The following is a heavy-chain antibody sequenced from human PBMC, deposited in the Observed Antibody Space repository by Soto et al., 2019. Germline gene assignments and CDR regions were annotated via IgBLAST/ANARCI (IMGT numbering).Heavy chain of an antibody. CDR3: AGVYYGDNSVNNC. V-gene: IGHV3-30-3*01. CDR1: GLTFTHYA. J-gene: IGHJ4*02. D-gene: IGHD3-3*01. CDR2: ASYDGNNK. Sequence: QVHLVESGGGVVQPGKSLRLSCAASGLTFTHYAMSWVLQAPGKGLECVAAASYDGNNKYYADSVKGRFTISRDNSKNTLDLQMNSLIPEDTAVYYCAGVYYGDNSVNNCWGQGTLVTVSS.